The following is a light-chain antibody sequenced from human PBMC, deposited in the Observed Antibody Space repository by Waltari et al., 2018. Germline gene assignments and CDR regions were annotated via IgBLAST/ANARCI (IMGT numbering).Light chain of an antibody. J-gene: IGKJ1*01. V-gene: IGKV4-1*01. CDR1: QSVFYSSNNKNF. CDR2: WAS. Sequence: DIVMTQSPASLSVSLGERATINCKSSQSVFYSSNNKNFLAWYQQKPRQPPRLLIYWASTRESGVPYRFSGSGSGTNFTLTINSLQAEDVAVYYCQQYYTILRTFGQGTKVEIK. CDR3: QQYYTILRT.